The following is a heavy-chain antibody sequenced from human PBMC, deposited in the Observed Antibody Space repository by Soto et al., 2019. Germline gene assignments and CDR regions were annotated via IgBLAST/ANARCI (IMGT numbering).Heavy chain of an antibody. J-gene: IGHJ4*02. Sequence: LGESLKISCKGSGYSFTSYWISWVRQMPGKGLEWMGRIDPSDSYTNYSPSFQGHVTISADKSISTAYLQWSSLKASDTAMYYCARPYYYDSSGKAVDYWGQGTLVTVSS. CDR3: ARPYYYDSSGKAVDY. V-gene: IGHV5-10-1*01. D-gene: IGHD3-22*01. CDR1: GYSFTSYW. CDR2: IDPSDSYT.